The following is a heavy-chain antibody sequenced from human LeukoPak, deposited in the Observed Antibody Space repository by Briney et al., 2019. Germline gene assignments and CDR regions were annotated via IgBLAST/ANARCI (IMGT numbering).Heavy chain of an antibody. CDR2: IQQDGSEK. J-gene: IGHJ6*03. D-gene: IGHD5-18*01. Sequence: WSLRLSCAASGFRFNTYWMSWVRQAPGKGLEWVANIQQDGSEKYYVDSVKGRFTIFRDNAKNSVYLQMNSLRAEDTAVYYCARFGYSHGYGWGGGYYYYYMDVWGKGTTVTVSS. CDR3: ARFGYSHGYGWGGGYYYYYMDV. CDR1: GFRFNTYW. V-gene: IGHV3-7*01.